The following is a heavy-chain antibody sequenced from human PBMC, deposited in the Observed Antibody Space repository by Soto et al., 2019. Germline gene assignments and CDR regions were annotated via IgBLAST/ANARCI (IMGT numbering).Heavy chain of an antibody. CDR1: GYSFTSYW. D-gene: IGHD3-22*01. Sequence: GEFLKIPCRGSGYSFTSYWISWVRQMPGKGLEWMGRIDPSDSYTNYSPSFQGHVTISADKSISTAYLQWSSLKASDTAMYYCASQLYYYDSSGPPPGWFDPWGQGTLVTVSS. CDR2: IDPSDSYT. J-gene: IGHJ5*02. V-gene: IGHV5-10-1*01. CDR3: ASQLYYYDSSGPPPGWFDP.